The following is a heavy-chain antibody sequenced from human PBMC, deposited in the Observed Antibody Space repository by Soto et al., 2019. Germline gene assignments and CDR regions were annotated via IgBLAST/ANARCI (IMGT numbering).Heavy chain of an antibody. CDR3: ARGPSSLTRFDY. CDR2: ISFDGSNK. Sequence: GGSLRLSCAASGFTFSSYAMKWVRQAPGKGLEWVAVISFDGSNKYYADSVKGRFTISRDNSKNTLYLQMNSLRAEDTAVYFCARGPSSLTRFDYWGQGTLVTVSS. V-gene: IGHV3-30-3*01. D-gene: IGHD2-2*01. J-gene: IGHJ4*02. CDR1: GFTFSSYA.